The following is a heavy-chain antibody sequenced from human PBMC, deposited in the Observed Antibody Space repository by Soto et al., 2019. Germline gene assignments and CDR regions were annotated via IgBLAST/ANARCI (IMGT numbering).Heavy chain of an antibody. Sequence: TGGSLRLSCAASGFIFSIYGMHWVRQAPGKGLEWVSSMRTSSSYIYYADSVKGRFTISRDNAKNLLYLQMYSLRAEDTAVYYCARVGEYTDSALDYWGQGTLVTVSS. V-gene: IGHV3-21*06. J-gene: IGHJ4*02. CDR1: GFIFSIYG. CDR2: MRTSSSYI. CDR3: ARVGEYTDSALDY. D-gene: IGHD2-2*02.